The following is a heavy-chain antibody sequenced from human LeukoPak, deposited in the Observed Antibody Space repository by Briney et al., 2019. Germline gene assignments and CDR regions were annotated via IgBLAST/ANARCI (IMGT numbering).Heavy chain of an antibody. CDR1: GGSISSSSYY. V-gene: IGHV4-39*07. D-gene: IGHD6-13*01. CDR3: ARGRYSSSWYAAEYFDY. CDR2: IYYSGST. J-gene: IGHJ4*02. Sequence: SETLSLTCTVSGGSISSSSYYWGWIRQPPGKGLEWIGSIYYSGSTYYNPSLKSRVTISVDTSKNQFSLKLSSVTAADTAVYYCARGRYSSSWYAAEYFDYWGQGTLVTVSS.